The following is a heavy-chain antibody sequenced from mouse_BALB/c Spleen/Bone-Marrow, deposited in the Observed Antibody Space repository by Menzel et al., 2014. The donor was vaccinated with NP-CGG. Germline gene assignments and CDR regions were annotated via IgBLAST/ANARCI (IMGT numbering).Heavy chain of an antibody. CDR1: GYSITSGYG. Sequence: EVQRVESEPDLVKPSQSLSLTCTVTGYSITSGYGWHWIRQFPGNKLEWMGYIHYRGSTNYNPSLKSRISITRDTSKNQFSLQLNSVTTEDTATYYCTRETTAVADFDFWGQGAPRTVAS. CDR2: IHYRGST. J-gene: IGHJ2*01. CDR3: TRETTAVADFDF. D-gene: IGHD1-1*01. V-gene: IGHV3-1*02.